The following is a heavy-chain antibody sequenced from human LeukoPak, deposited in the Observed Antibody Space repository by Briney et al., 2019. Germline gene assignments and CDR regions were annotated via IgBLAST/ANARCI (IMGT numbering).Heavy chain of an antibody. CDR3: AITREYAFDI. J-gene: IGHJ3*02. D-gene: IGHD7-27*01. V-gene: IGHV3-53*01. CDR2: FYSSGTT. CDR1: EFSASTNY. Sequence: GGSLRLSCAASEFSASTNYMSWVRQAPGKGLEWVSFFYSSGTTFYADSVKGRFTISGDNSKNTVFLQMNSLRAEDTAMYYCAITREYAFDIWGQGTVVTVSS.